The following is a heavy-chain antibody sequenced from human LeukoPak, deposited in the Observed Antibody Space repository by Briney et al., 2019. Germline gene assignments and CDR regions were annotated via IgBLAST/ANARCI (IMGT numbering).Heavy chain of an antibody. CDR1: GGSISSGSYY. CDR2: IYTSGST. D-gene: IGHD6-13*01. CDR3: ASIAAPMGAFDI. V-gene: IGHV4-61*02. J-gene: IGHJ3*02. Sequence: SQTLSLTCTVSGGSISSGSYYWSWIRQPAGKGLEWIGRIYTSGSTNYNPSLKSRVTISVDTSKNQFSLKLSSVTAADTAVYYCASIAAPMGAFDIWGQGTMVTVSS.